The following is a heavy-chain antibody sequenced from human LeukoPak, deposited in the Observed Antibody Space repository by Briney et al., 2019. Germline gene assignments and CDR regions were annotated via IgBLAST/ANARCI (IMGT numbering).Heavy chain of an antibody. CDR1: GFTFSSYS. J-gene: IGHJ4*02. D-gene: IGHD6-6*01. V-gene: IGHV3-21*04. CDR3: AKDRSYMSSSSDY. Sequence: GGSLRLSCAASGFTFSSYSMNWVRQAPGKGLEWVSSISSSSSYIYYADSVKGRFTISRDNSKNTLYLQMNSLRAEDTAVYYCAKDRSYMSSSSDYWGQGTLVTVSS. CDR2: ISSSSSYI.